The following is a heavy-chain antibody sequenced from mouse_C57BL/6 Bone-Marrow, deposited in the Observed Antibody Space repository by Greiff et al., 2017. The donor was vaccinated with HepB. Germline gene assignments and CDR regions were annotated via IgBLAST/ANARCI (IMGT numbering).Heavy chain of an antibody. V-gene: IGHV1-72*01. CDR2: IDPNSGGT. CDR1: GYNFTSYW. CDR3: ARQRGGVYYYGSSAWFAY. D-gene: IGHD1-1*01. Sequence: VQLQQPGAELVKPGASVKLSCKASGYNFTSYWMHWVKKRPGRGLEWIGRIDPNSGGTKYNEKFKRKATLTVDKPSSTAYMQLSSLTSEDSAVYYCARQRGGVYYYGSSAWFAYWGQGTLVTVSA. J-gene: IGHJ3*01.